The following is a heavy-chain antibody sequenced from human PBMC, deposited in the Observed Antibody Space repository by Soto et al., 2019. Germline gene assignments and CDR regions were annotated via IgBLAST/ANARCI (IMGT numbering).Heavy chain of an antibody. V-gene: IGHV1-69*12. Sequence: QVQLVQSGAEVKKPGSSVKVSCKASGGTFSSYAISWVRQAPGQGLEWMGGIIPIFGTANYAQKFQGRVTIAADESTSTAYMELSSLRSEDTAVYYCARDLPPTRIDPSGVGDVWGQGTTVTVSS. CDR2: IIPIFGTA. CDR1: GGTFSSYA. CDR3: ARDLPPTRIDPSGVGDV. D-gene: IGHD3-22*01. J-gene: IGHJ6*02.